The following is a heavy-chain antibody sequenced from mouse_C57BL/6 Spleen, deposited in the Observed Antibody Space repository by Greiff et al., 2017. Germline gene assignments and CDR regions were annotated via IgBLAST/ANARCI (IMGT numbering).Heavy chain of an antibody. CDR1: GYTFTSYW. J-gene: IGHJ3*01. V-gene: IGHV1-64*01. CDR2: IHPNSGST. Sequence: QVQLQQPGAELVKPGASVKLSCKASGYTFTSYWMHWVKQRPGQGLEWIGMIHPNSGSTNYNEKFKSKATLTVDKSSSTAYMQLSSLTSEDSAVYYCARRYYGGSSWFAYWGQGTLVTVSA. CDR3: ARRYYGGSSWFAY. D-gene: IGHD1-1*01.